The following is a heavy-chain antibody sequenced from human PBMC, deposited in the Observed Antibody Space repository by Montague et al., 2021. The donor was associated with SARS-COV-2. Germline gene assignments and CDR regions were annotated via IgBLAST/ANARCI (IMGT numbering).Heavy chain of an antibody. Sequence: SETLSLTCTVSGGSISSPDYYWGWIRQSPGKGLDWIGSLSYAGSTYYNPSLRSLVSFSMDTSKNHFSLSPNSVTAADTAVYFCARQFPSYCSTNKCYPYYFDVWGQGALVTVPS. D-gene: IGHD2-2*01. V-gene: IGHV4-39*01. CDR1: GGSISSPDYY. J-gene: IGHJ4*02. CDR2: LSYAGST. CDR3: ARQFPSYCSTNKCYPYYFDV.